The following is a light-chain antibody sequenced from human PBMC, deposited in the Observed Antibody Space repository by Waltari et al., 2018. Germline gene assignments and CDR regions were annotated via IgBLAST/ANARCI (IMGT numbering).Light chain of an antibody. V-gene: IGKV3-20*01. CDR1: QGVGRS. J-gene: IGKJ1*01. CDR3: QMYVRLPVT. Sequence: EIVLTQSPGTLSLSPGEGATLSCRASQGVGRSLVWYQQRPGRAPRLLIYGASSRATGIPDRFTGSGSGTDFSLTISRLEPEDFAVYYCQMYVRLPVTFGQGTKVEI. CDR2: GAS.